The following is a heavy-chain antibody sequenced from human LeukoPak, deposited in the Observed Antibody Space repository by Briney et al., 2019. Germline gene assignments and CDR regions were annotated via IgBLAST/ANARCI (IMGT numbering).Heavy chain of an antibody. J-gene: IGHJ4*02. CDR1: GYTFTSYG. V-gene: IGHV1-2*02. D-gene: IGHD5-18*01. CDR3: ARDSELSAMVDY. Sequence: ASVKVSCKASGYTFTSYGIRWVRQAPGQGLEWMGWINPNSGGTNYAQKFQGRVTMTRDTSISTAYMELSRLRSDDTAVYYCARDSELSAMVDYWGQGTLVTVSS. CDR2: INPNSGGT.